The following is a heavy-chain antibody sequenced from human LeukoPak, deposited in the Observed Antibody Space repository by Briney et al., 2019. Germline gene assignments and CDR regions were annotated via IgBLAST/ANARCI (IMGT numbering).Heavy chain of an antibody. CDR3: AKGLGFLPQFDH. Sequence: QPGGSLRLSCTASGFTFTTEAMTWVRQAPGKGLEWVSTISDDGRTTYYADSVKGRFTISRDNSKKLVYLQLNSLSAEDTALYYCAKGLGFLPQFDHWGQGTLVAVSS. V-gene: IGHV3-23*01. D-gene: IGHD1-26*01. J-gene: IGHJ4*02. CDR2: ISDDGRTT. CDR1: GFTFTTEA.